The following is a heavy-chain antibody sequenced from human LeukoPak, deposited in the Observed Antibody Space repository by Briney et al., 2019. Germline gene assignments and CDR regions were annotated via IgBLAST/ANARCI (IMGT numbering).Heavy chain of an antibody. D-gene: IGHD4-17*01. CDR1: GYTFTSYG. CDR3: ARVRDPLSGGDYGVYYYYYYGMDV. V-gene: IGHV1-18*01. Sequence: GASVKVSCKASGYTFTSYGISWVRQAPGQGLEWMGWISAYNGNTNYAQKLQGRVTMTTDTSTSTAYMELRSLRSDDTAVYYCARVRDPLSGGDYGVYYYYYYGMDVWGQGTTVTVSS. J-gene: IGHJ6*02. CDR2: ISAYNGNT.